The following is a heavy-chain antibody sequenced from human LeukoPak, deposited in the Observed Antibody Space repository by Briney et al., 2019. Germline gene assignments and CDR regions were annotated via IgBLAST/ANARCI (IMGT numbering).Heavy chain of an antibody. CDR2: ISSTSSYI. V-gene: IGHV3-21*06. CDR3: ARDDLSSSLPLGSFHM. Sequence: NAGGSLRLSCAASGFTFGSYSMNWVRQAPGKGLEWVSSISSTSSYIYQADSVKGRFTISRDNAKNTLYLQMNSLRAGDTAVYYCARDDLSSSLPLGSFHMWGQGTMVTVSS. D-gene: IGHD6-6*01. J-gene: IGHJ3*02. CDR1: GFTFGSYS.